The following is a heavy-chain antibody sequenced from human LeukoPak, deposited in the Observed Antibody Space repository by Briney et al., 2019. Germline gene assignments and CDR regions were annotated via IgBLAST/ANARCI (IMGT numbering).Heavy chain of an antibody. V-gene: IGHV4-34*01. CDR2: INHSGST. CDR3: ARGGYEFDY. D-gene: IGHD2-2*01. J-gene: IGHJ4*02. Sequence: PSETLSLTCAVYGGSFSGYYWSWIRQPPGKGLEGIGEINHSGSTNYNPSLKSRVTISVDTSKNQCSLKLSSVTAADTAVYYCARGGYEFDYWGQGTLVTVSS. CDR1: GGSFSGYY.